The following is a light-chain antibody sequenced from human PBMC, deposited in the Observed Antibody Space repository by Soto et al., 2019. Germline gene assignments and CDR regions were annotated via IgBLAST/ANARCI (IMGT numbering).Light chain of an antibody. CDR3: QKYNSAPWT. V-gene: IGKV1-39*01. CDR1: QSIALS. J-gene: IGKJ1*01. CDR2: VAF. Sequence: DIQMTQSPSSLSASVGDTVTMTCRASQSIALSVNWYQQKPGRAPKLLIYVAFTLESGVPSRFSGSGSGTEFTLTIRSLQPEDFATYFCQKYNSAPWTFGQGTKVDI.